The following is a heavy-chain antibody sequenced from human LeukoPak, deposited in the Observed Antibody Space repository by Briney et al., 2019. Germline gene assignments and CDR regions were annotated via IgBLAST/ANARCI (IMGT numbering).Heavy chain of an antibody. CDR1: QSPFSGYY. J-gene: IGHJ4*02. CDR3: ARAADVRGPSRHFDY. CDR2: SNPNTGAT. V-gene: IGHV1-2*02. D-gene: IGHD2-15*01. Sequence: SSVKVSCKASQSPFSGYYVNWVRQAPGQGLEWMGWSNPNTGATNDAPKFEGRVTMTRDTSISTANMELSGLRSDDTAVYYCARAADVRGPSRHFDYWGQGTLVTGSS.